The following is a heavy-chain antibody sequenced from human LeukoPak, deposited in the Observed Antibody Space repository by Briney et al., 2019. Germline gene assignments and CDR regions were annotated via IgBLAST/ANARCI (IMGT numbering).Heavy chain of an antibody. D-gene: IGHD2-2*01. V-gene: IGHV4-34*01. CDR2: INHSGST. J-gene: IGHJ5*02. CDR3: ARGPTVVVPAAGGWFDP. CDR1: GGPFSGYY. Sequence: SETLSLTCAVYGGPFSGYYWSWIRQPPGKGLEWIGEINHSGSTNYNPSLKSRVTISVDTSKNQFSLKLSSVTAADTAVYYCARGPTVVVPAAGGWFDPWGQGTLVTVSS.